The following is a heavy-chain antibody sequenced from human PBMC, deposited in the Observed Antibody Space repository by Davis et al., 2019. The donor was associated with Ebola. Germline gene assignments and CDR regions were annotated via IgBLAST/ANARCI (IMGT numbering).Heavy chain of an antibody. Sequence: ESLKISCAASGFTFSSYAMSWIRQPPGKGLEWIGYIYYSGSTNYNPSLKSRVTISVDTSKNQFSLKLSSVTAADTAVYYCARDVGLAAAGTGFDYWGQGTLVTVSS. CDR2: IYYSGST. J-gene: IGHJ4*02. V-gene: IGHV4-59*01. CDR1: GFTFSSYA. D-gene: IGHD6-13*01. CDR3: ARDVGLAAAGTGFDY.